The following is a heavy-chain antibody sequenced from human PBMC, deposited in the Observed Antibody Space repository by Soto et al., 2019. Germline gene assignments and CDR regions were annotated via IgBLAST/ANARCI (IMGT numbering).Heavy chain of an antibody. D-gene: IGHD1-7*01. CDR3: ARGGGYNWSYLDYYYYGMDV. Sequence: GGSLRLSCAASGFTFSSYSMNWVRQAPGKGLEWVSYISSSSSTIYYADTVKGRFTISRDNAKNSLYLQMNSLRAEDTAVYYCARGGGYNWSYLDYYYYGMDVWGQGTTGTSP. CDR2: ISSSSSTI. J-gene: IGHJ6*02. CDR1: GFTFSSYS. V-gene: IGHV3-48*01.